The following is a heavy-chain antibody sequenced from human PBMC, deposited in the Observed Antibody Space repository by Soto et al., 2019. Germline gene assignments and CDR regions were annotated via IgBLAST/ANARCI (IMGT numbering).Heavy chain of an antibody. Sequence: ASLKVSCKASGYTFTSYDINWVRQATGQGLEWMGWMNPNSGNTGYAQKFQGRVTMTRNTSISTAYMELSSLRSEDTAVYYCARQGDYGGYYYYGMDVWGQGTPVNVSS. D-gene: IGHD4-17*01. V-gene: IGHV1-8*01. CDR1: GYTFTSYD. CDR2: MNPNSGNT. J-gene: IGHJ6*01. CDR3: ARQGDYGGYYYYGMDV.